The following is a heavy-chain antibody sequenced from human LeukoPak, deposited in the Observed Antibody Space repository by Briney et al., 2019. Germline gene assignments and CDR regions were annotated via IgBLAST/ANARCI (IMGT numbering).Heavy chain of an antibody. D-gene: IGHD3-10*01. V-gene: IGHV3-23*01. CDR1: GFSISSSA. Sequence: PGGSLRLSYAASGFSISSSAMSWVRQAPGKGLEWVSAISGSGGNTFYADSVKGRFTISRDNSKNTLYLQTNSLRAEDTAVYYCVASRGVTRAKTEYWGQGTLVTVSS. CDR2: ISGSGGNT. J-gene: IGHJ4*02. CDR3: VASRGVTRAKTEY.